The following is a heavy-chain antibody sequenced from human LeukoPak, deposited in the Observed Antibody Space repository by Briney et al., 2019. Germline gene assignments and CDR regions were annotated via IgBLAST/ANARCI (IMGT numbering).Heavy chain of an antibody. D-gene: IGHD3-16*01. CDR3: ARDRGESFYY. J-gene: IGHJ4*02. Sequence: GASVKVSRKASGYTFTSYGISWVRQAPAQGRAWMGWISAYNGNTNYAQKLQGRVTMTTDTSTSTAYMELRSLRSDDTAVYYCARDRGESFYYWGQGTLVTVSS. CDR2: ISAYNGNT. CDR1: GYTFTSYG. V-gene: IGHV1-18*01.